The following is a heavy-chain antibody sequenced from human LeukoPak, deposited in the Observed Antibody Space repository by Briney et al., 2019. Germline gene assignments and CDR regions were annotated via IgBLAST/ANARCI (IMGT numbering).Heavy chain of an antibody. CDR2: IKSDGITI. J-gene: IGHJ4*02. CDR3: ASSGYDSSGYYYG. V-gene: IGHV3-74*01. Sequence: GGSLRLSCAASGFTFSNYMMHWVRQAPGKGLVWVSRIKSDGITITYADSVKGRFTISRDNAKNSLYLQMNGLRAEDTAVYYCASSGYDSSGYYYGWGQGAQVTASS. D-gene: IGHD3-22*01. CDR1: GFTFSNYM.